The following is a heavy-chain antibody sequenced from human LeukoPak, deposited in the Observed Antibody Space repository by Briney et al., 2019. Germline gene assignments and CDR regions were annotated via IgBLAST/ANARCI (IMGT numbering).Heavy chain of an antibody. J-gene: IGHJ5*02. CDR1: GGSFSGYY. Sequence: SETLSLTCAVYGGSFSGYYWSWIRQPPGKGLEWIGEINHSGSTNYNPSLKSRVTISVDTSKNQFSLKLSSVTAADTAVYYCASDSSGYPNWFDPWGQGTLVTVSS. CDR3: ASDSSGYPNWFDP. V-gene: IGHV4-34*01. D-gene: IGHD3-22*01. CDR2: INHSGST.